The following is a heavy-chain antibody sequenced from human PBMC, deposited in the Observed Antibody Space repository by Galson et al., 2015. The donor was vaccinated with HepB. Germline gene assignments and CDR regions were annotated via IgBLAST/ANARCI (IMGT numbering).Heavy chain of an antibody. CDR2: INPNSGAT. V-gene: IGHV1-2*02. CDR1: GYTFTGYY. J-gene: IGHJ4*02. CDR3: ARGLSEAGLDY. D-gene: IGHD6-13*01. Sequence: SVKVSCKASGYTFTGYYLHWVRQAPGQGLEWMGWINPNSGATDYAQKFQGGVTMTRDTSISTTYMELTRLRSDDTAVYFCARGLSEAGLDYWGQGTLVTVSS.